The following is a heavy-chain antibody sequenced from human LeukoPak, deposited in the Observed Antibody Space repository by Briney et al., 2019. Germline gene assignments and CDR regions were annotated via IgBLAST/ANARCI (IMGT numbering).Heavy chain of an antibody. CDR2: INHSGST. D-gene: IGHD1-26*01. V-gene: IGHV4-34*01. CDR3: ARPTYSGSYYHY. J-gene: IGHJ4*02. CDR1: GGSFSGYY. Sequence: PSETLSLTCAVYGGSFSGYYWSWIRQPPGKGLEWIGEINHSGSTNYNPSLKSRVTISVDTSKNQFSLKLSSVTAADTAVYYCARPTYSGSYYHYWGQGTLVTVSS.